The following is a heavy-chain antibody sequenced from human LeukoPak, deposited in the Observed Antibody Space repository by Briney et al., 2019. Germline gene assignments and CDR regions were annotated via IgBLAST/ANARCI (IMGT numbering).Heavy chain of an antibody. D-gene: IGHD3-9*01. V-gene: IGHV3-21*05. CDR3: ARDSNDILTGYYNSLDAFDI. CDR1: GFTFSSYS. Sequence: GGSLRLSCAASGFTFSSYSMNWVRQAPGKGLEWVSYISSSSSYIYYADSVKGRFTISRDNAKNSLYLQMNSLRAEDTAVYYCARDSNDILTGYYNSLDAFDIWGQGTMVTVSS. CDR2: ISSSSSYI. J-gene: IGHJ3*02.